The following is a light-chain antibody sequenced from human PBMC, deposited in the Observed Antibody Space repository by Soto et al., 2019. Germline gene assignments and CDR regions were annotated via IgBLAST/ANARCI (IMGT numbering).Light chain of an antibody. Sequence: SWLSKPASGCGFPGQWIAISCNSTSSDVGGYDYVSWYQQHPDKAPKLMIYEVTKRPSGVSNRFSGSKSGNTASLTISGLQPEDEADYYCSSHTSGSTRVFGSGTKVTVL. CDR3: SSHTSGSTRV. J-gene: IGLJ1*01. V-gene: IGLV2-14*01. CDR2: EVT. CDR1: SSDVGGYDY.